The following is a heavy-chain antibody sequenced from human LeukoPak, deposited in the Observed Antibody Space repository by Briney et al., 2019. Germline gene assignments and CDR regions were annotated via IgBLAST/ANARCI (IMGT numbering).Heavy chain of an antibody. CDR3: GRRYYQRSGTSNYFDY. D-gene: IGHD3-10*01. CDR2: IHPDDSDT. Sequence: GESLKISCKGSGYSFTTYWIGWGRQMPGEGLEWMGIIHPDDSDTRYSPSFQGQVTISVDKSISTAYLQWNSLRASDTAMYYCGRRYYQRSGTSNYFDYWGQGTLVTVSS. CDR1: GYSFTTYW. V-gene: IGHV5-51*01. J-gene: IGHJ4*02.